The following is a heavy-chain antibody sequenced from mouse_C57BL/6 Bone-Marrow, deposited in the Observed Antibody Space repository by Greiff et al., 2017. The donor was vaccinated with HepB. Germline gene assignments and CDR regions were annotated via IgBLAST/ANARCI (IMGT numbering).Heavy chain of an antibody. Sequence: QVQLQQPGAELVKPGASVKMSCKASGYTFTSYWIIWVKQRPGQGLEWIGDIYPGSGSTNYNEKFKSKATLTVDTSSSTAYMQLSSLTSEDSAVYYCAKKYYGSSYFDYWGQGTTLTVSS. J-gene: IGHJ2*01. CDR2: IYPGSGST. D-gene: IGHD1-1*01. V-gene: IGHV1-55*01. CDR1: GYTFTSYW. CDR3: AKKYYGSSYFDY.